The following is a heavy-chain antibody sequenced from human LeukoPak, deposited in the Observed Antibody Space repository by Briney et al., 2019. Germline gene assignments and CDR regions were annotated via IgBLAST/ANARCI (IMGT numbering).Heavy chain of an antibody. CDR2: FAGSDTTK. D-gene: IGHD3-22*01. CDR3: TTLGYHLDS. Sequence: PGGSLRLSCAAPGFDFGAYEMNWVRQAPGKGLEWVAYFAGSDTTKYYADSVRGRFTISRDNAKKSLYLQMNSLRAEDTALYYCTTLGYHLDSWGQGTLVTVSS. J-gene: IGHJ4*02. V-gene: IGHV3-48*03. CDR1: GFDFGAYE.